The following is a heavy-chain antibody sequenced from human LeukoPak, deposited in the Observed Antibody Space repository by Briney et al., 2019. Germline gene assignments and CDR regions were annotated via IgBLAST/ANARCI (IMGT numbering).Heavy chain of an antibody. Sequence: GGSLRLSCAASGFTFSSYAMHWVRQAPGKGLEWVAVISYDGSNKYYADSVKGRFTISRDNSKNTLYLQMNSLRAEDTAVYYCARDSLGSYYDSSGYFDYWGQGTLVTVSS. CDR3: ARDSLGSYYDSSGYFDY. J-gene: IGHJ4*02. D-gene: IGHD3-22*01. V-gene: IGHV3-30-3*01. CDR1: GFTFSSYA. CDR2: ISYDGSNK.